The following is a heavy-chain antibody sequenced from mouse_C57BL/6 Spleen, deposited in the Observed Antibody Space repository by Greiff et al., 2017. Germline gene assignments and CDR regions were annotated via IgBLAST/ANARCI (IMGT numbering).Heavy chain of an antibody. Sequence: VQLQQSGPELVKPGASVKISCKASGYTFTDYYMNWVKQSHGKSLEWIGDINPNNGGTSYNQKFKGKATLTVDKSSSTAYMELRSLTSEDSAVYYCARFGYDYDGYDFDYWGQGTTLTVSS. CDR3: ARFGYDYDGYDFDY. D-gene: IGHD2-4*01. CDR2: INPNNGGT. V-gene: IGHV1-26*01. CDR1: GYTFTDYY. J-gene: IGHJ2*01.